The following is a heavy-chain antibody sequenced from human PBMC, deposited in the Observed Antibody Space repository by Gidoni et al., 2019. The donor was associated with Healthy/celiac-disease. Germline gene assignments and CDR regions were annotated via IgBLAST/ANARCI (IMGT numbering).Heavy chain of an antibody. CDR1: GYSFTSYW. D-gene: IGHD3-22*01. V-gene: IGHV5-51*01. J-gene: IGHJ4*02. CDR2: IYPGDSDT. Sequence: EVQLVQSGAEVKKPGESLKISCKGSGYSFTSYWIGWVRQMPGKGLEWMGIIYPGDSDTRYSPSFQGQVTISADKSISTAYLQWSSLKASDTAMYYCARQRDYYDSSGYYVLTAFDYWGQGTLVTVSS. CDR3: ARQRDYYDSSGYYVLTAFDY.